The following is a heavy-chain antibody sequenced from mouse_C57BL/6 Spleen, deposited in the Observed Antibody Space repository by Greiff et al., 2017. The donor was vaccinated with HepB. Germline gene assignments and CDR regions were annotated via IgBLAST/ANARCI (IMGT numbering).Heavy chain of an antibody. V-gene: IGHV10-3*01. Sequence: EVKLMESGGGLVQPKGSLKLSCAASGFTFNTYAMHWVRQAPGTGLEWVARISSKSSNYATYYADSVKDRFTISRDDSQSMLYLQMNNLKTEDTAMYYCVRDRGLYWYFDVWGTGTTVTVSS. CDR1: GFTFNTYA. CDR3: VRDRGLYWYFDV. CDR2: ISSKSSNYAT. J-gene: IGHJ1*03.